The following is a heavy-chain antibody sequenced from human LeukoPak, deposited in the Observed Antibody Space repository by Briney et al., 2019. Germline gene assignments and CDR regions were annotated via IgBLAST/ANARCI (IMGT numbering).Heavy chain of an antibody. D-gene: IGHD1-14*01. CDR3: ARVTSRLGWFDP. CDR2: IYHSGST. V-gene: IGHV4-38-2*02. Sequence: PSETLSLTCTVSDYSISSGYYWGWIRQPPGKGLEWIGSIYHSGSTYYNPSLKSRVTISVDTSKNQFSLKLSSVTAADTAVYYCARVTSRLGWFDPWGQGTLVTVSS. J-gene: IGHJ5*02. CDR1: DYSISSGYY.